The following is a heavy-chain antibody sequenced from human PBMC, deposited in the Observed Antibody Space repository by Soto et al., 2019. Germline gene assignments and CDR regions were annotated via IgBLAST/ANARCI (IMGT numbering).Heavy chain of an antibody. D-gene: IGHD3-3*01. V-gene: IGHV4-59*01. CDR3: ARAGYDFWSGYLYYFDY. J-gene: IGHJ4*02. CDR2: IYYGGST. Sequence: SETLSLTCTVSGGSISSYYWSWIRQPPGKGLEWIGYIYYGGSTNYNPSLKSRVTISVDTSKNQFSLKLSSVTAADTAVYYCARAGYDFWSGYLYYFDYWGQGTLVTVSS. CDR1: GGSISSYY.